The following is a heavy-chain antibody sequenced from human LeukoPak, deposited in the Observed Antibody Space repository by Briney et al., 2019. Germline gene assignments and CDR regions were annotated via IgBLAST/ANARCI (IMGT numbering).Heavy chain of an antibody. CDR1: GGSISSYY. V-gene: IGHV4-4*07. D-gene: IGHD3-3*01. J-gene: IGHJ5*02. CDR3: ARDSNDFWSSNWFDP. Sequence: SETLSLTCTVSGGSISSYYWSWIRQPAGKGLEWIGRIYTSGSTNYNPSLKSRVTMSVDTSKNQFSLKLSSVTAADTAVYYCARDSNDFWSSNWFDPWGQGTLVTVS. CDR2: IYTSGST.